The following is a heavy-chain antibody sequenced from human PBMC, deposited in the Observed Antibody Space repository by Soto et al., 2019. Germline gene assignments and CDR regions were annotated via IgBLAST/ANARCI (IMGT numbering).Heavy chain of an antibody. CDR1: GFTFNIYG. D-gene: IGHD2-15*01. V-gene: IGHV3-30*03. CDR3: ARDPRERDIAVVVRSTANWFDP. Sequence: QVQLVESGGGVVQPGRSLRLSCAASGFTFNIYGMHWVRQAPDKGLEWVAVISHDGSTKHYADSVMGRFDISRDNSKNTLYLQMNSLRPEDTAVYYCARDPRERDIAVVVRSTANWFDPLGQGTLVTVSS. CDR2: ISHDGSTK. J-gene: IGHJ5*02.